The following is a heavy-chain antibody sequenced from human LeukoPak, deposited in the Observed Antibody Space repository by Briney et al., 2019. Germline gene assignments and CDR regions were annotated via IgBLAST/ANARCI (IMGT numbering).Heavy chain of an antibody. CDR1: GFTFSTYE. CDR2: ISSGASTI. V-gene: IGHV3-48*03. Sequence: QPGGSLRLSCAASGFTFSTYEMNWVRQAPGKGLEWVSYISSGASTIYYADSVKGRLTISRDNAKKSVYLQMSSLRAEDTAVYYCARIFYYYGMDVWGQGTTVTVSS. D-gene: IGHD2-15*01. J-gene: IGHJ6*02. CDR3: ARIFYYYGMDV.